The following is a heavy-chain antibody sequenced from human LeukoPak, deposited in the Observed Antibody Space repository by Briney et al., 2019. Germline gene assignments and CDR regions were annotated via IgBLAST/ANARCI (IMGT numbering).Heavy chain of an antibody. CDR1: GFTFSSYW. J-gene: IGHJ4*02. D-gene: IGHD6-13*01. CDR2: INSDGSST. Sequence: PGGSLRLSCAASGFTFSSYWMHWVRQAPGKGLVWVSRINSDGSSTSYADSVKGRFTISRDNAKNTLYLQMNSLRAEDTAVYYCARGGESSSWYTKDQLDYWGQGTLVTVSS. CDR3: ARGGESSSWYTKDQLDY. V-gene: IGHV3-74*01.